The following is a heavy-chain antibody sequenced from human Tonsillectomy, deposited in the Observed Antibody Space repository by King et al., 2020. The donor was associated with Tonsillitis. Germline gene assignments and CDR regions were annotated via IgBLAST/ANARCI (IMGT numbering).Heavy chain of an antibody. Sequence: VQLVESGGGLVQPGGSLRLSCAASGFTFSSYAMSGAPRAPGRGLEWVSAIIGSGGSTYYADSVKGRFTISRDNSKNTLYLQMNSLRAEDTAVYYCAKGSYDSSGYYYLYNWFDPWGQGTLVTVSS. J-gene: IGHJ5*02. CDR1: GFTFSSYA. D-gene: IGHD3-22*01. V-gene: IGHV3-23*04. CDR2: IIGSGGST. CDR3: AKGSYDSSGYYYLYNWFDP.